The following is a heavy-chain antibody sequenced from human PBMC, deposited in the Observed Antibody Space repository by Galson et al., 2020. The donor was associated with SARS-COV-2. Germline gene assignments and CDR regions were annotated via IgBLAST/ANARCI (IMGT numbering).Heavy chain of an antibody. V-gene: IGHV4-38-2*01. CDR1: GFSVTRGHF. D-gene: IGHD2-15*01. Sequence: SETLSPTCAVSGFSVTRGHFWGWIRQPPGKGLEWSGNFYQDGPSYYNPSLRSRVSLSTDTSSNLISLRLRSVTAAHTGVYYCARHAAECFGGICTHCYCAVRDVWGQGTTVIVAS. J-gene: IGHJ6*02. CDR3: ARHAAECFGGICTHCYCAVRDV. CDR2: FYQDGPS.